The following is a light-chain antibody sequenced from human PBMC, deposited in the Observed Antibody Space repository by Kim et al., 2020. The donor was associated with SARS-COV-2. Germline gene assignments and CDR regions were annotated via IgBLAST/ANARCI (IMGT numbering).Light chain of an antibody. CDR1: QSVSSSY. CDR3: QQYATSLRT. CDR2: GAS. V-gene: IGKV3-20*01. Sequence: EIVLTQSPGTLSLSPGERATLSCRASQSVSSSYLAWYQQKPGQAPRLLIYGASSRAIGIPDRCSGSGSGTDFTLTISRLEPEDFAVYYCQQYATSLRTFGQGTKVDIK. J-gene: IGKJ1*01.